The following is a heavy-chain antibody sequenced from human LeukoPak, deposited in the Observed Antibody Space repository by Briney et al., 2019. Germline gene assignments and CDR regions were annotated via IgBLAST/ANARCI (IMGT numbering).Heavy chain of an antibody. CDR1: GGSITSYY. CDR2: LYYSGYS. D-gene: IGHD2-21*01. Sequence: TSETLSLTCTVSGGSITSYYWAWLRQPPGKGLEWIGYLYYSGYSNYNPSLKSRVSMSVDTSKNQSSLKLTSVTAADTAVYYCARHSIASDGARLFDYWGRGTLVTVSS. V-gene: IGHV4-59*08. CDR3: ARHSIASDGARLFDY. J-gene: IGHJ4*02.